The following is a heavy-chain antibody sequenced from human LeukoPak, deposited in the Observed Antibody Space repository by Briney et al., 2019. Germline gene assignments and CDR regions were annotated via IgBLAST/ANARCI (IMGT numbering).Heavy chain of an antibody. CDR2: MNHSGST. V-gene: IGHV4-34*01. CDR1: WVLQWLL. D-gene: IGHD4-4*01. Sequence: SETLPHLRCLWWVLQWLLLELDPPAPGKGLEWIGEMNHSGSTIYNPSLKSRVTISVDTSTNQFSLKLSSVTAADTAVYYCARGDGNSVFSLGYWGQGTLVTVSS. CDR3: ARGDGNSVFSLGY. J-gene: IGHJ4*02.